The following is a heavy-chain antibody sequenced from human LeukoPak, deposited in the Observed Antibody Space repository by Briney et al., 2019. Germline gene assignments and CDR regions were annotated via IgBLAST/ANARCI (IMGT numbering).Heavy chain of an antibody. CDR3: AKDKEGASVFDY. D-gene: IGHD1-26*01. CDR1: GFTFSNYW. J-gene: IGHJ4*02. CDR2: INRDGSTT. Sequence: GGFLRLSCAASGFTFSNYWVHWVRQAPGKGLVWVSRINRDGSTTKYADSVKGRFTVSRDNSKNTLYLQMNSLRAEDTAVYYCAKDKEGASVFDYWGQGTLVTVSS. V-gene: IGHV3-74*03.